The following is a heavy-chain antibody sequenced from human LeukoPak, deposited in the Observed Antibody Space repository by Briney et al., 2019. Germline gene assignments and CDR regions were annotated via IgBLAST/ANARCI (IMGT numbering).Heavy chain of an antibody. V-gene: IGHV4-34*01. Sequence: SETLSLTCAVYGGSLSGYYWSWIRQPPGKGLEWIGEINHSGSFNYNSSLKSRVTISVDTSKNQFSLKLGSVTAADTAVYYCARRMGRRFGERYYYYHYMDVWGKGTTVTISS. CDR1: GGSLSGYY. J-gene: IGHJ6*03. CDR2: INHSGSF. CDR3: ARRMGRRFGERYYYYHYMDV. D-gene: IGHD3-10*01.